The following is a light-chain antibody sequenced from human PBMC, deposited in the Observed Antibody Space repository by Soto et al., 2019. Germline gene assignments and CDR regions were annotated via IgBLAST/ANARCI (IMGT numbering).Light chain of an antibody. CDR2: TVS. CDR3: QQFNSSPFT. Sequence: DIQLTQSPSFLSASVGDRLTITCRASQDIRSSLACYQQKPGKAPNLLIYTVSTLQSGVPSRVSGSRSGTEFTLTISSLQPEDFDTYYCQQFNSSPFTFGGGNKVAI. CDR1: QDIRSS. V-gene: IGKV1-9*01. J-gene: IGKJ4*01.